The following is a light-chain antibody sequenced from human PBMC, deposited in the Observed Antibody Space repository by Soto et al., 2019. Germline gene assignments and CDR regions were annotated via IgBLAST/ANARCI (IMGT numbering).Light chain of an antibody. CDR1: QNLVGSDGNSY. J-gene: IGKJ1*01. CDR2: KVS. CDR3: MQTSQFPRT. V-gene: IGKV2-24*01. Sequence: DIVMTQTPLSSPVTLGQPASISCRSSQNLVGSDGNSYLSWLQQRPGQPPRLLIYKVSHRFSGVPDRFSGSGAGTDCTLKISRVEADDVGVYYCMQTSQFPRTFGQGTKVEIK.